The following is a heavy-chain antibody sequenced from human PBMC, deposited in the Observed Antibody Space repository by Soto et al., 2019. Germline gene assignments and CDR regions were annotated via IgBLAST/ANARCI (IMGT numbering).Heavy chain of an antibody. CDR3: ARDSAMVRGVPASFDY. CDR2: IYSGGST. V-gene: IGHV3-53*04. Sequence: EVQLVESGGGLVQPGGSLRLSCAASGFTVSSNYMSWVRQAPGKGLEWVSVIYSGGSTYYADSVKGRFTISRHNSKNTLYLQMNSLRAEDTAVYYCARDSAMVRGVPASFDYWGQGTLVTVSS. D-gene: IGHD3-10*01. CDR1: GFTVSSNY. J-gene: IGHJ4*02.